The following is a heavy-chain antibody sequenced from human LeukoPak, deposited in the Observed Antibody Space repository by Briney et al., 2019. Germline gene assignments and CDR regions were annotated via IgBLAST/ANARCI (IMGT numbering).Heavy chain of an antibody. J-gene: IGHJ3*02. CDR1: GGSISSSSYY. CDR3: ARHPISGLVGATIQDAFDI. Sequence: SETLSLTCTVSGGSISSSSYYWGWIRQPPGKGLEWIGSIYYSGSTYYNPSLKSRVTISVDTSKNQFSLKLSSVTAADTAVYYCARHPISGLVGATIQDAFDIWGQGTMVTVSS. V-gene: IGHV4-39*01. D-gene: IGHD1-26*01. CDR2: IYYSGST.